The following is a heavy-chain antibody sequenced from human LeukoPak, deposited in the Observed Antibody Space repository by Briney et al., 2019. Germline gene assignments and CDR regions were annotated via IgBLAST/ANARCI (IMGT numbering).Heavy chain of an antibody. Sequence: ASVKVSCKASGYTFTGYYMHWVRQAPGQGLEWMGWINPNSGGTNYAQKFQGRVTMTRDTSISTAYMELSRLRSDDTAVYYCASFPPDYYDSSGVDHWGQGTLVTVSS. CDR1: GYTFTGYY. V-gene: IGHV1-2*02. CDR2: INPNSGGT. CDR3: ASFPPDYYDSSGVDH. J-gene: IGHJ5*02. D-gene: IGHD3-22*01.